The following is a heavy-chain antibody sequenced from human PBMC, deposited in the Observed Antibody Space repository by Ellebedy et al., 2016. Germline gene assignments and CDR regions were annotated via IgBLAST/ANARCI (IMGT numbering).Heavy chain of an antibody. CDR3: ARGGCSSTSCYLLG. D-gene: IGHD2-2*01. J-gene: IGHJ4*02. V-gene: IGHV4-34*01. Sequence: SETLSLTXAVYGGSFSGYYWSWIRQPPGKGLEWIGEINHSGSTNYNPSLKSRVTISVDTSKNQFSLKLSSVTAADTAVYYCARGGCSSTSCYLLGWGQGTLVTVSS. CDR1: GGSFSGYY. CDR2: INHSGST.